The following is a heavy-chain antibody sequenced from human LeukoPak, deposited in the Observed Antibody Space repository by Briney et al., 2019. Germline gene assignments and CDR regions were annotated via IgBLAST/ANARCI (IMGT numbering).Heavy chain of an antibody. Sequence: GGSLRLSCAASGFTFSSFNMNWVRQAPGKGLEWVSSISSTSSLIWYADSLKGRFTISRDNAKNSLYLQMDSLRAEDTAIYYCARYNSGWNDYWGQGTLVTVSS. CDR3: ARYNSGWNDY. V-gene: IGHV3-21*01. CDR2: ISSTSSLI. CDR1: GFTFSSFN. J-gene: IGHJ4*02. D-gene: IGHD6-19*01.